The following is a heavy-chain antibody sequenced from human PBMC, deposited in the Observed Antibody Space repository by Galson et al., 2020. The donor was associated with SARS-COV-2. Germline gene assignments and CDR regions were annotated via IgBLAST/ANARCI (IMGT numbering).Heavy chain of an antibody. Sequence: GGSLRLSCAASGFTFSSYSMTWVRQAPGKGLEWVSYISSSSSTIYYADTVKVRFTISRDNAKNSLYLQMNSLRAEDTAVYYCAREGYYGSAEDAFDIWGQGRMVTVSS. V-gene: IGHV3-48*04. CDR3: AREGYYGSAEDAFDI. D-gene: IGHD3-10*01. CDR1: GFTFSSYS. J-gene: IGHJ3*02. CDR2: ISSSSSTI.